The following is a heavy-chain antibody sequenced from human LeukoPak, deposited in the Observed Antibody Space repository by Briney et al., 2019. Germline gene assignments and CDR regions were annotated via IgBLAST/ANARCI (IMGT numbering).Heavy chain of an antibody. CDR3: ARSWGRHYYDSSGYFQRNDAFDI. J-gene: IGHJ3*02. Sequence: GGSLRLSCAASGFTFSSYSMNWVRQAPGKGLEWVSSISSSSSYIYYEDSVKGRFTISRDNAKNSLYLQMNSLRAEDTAVYYCARSWGRHYYDSSGYFQRNDAFDIWGQGTMVTVSS. D-gene: IGHD3-22*01. CDR1: GFTFSSYS. V-gene: IGHV3-21*01. CDR2: ISSSSSYI.